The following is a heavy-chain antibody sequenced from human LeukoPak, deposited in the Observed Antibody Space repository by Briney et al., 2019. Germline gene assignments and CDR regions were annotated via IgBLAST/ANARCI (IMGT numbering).Heavy chain of an antibody. CDR1: GGSFSGYY. CDR3: ARGVRITMVRGVPFNYGMDV. CDR2: INHSGST. Sequence: SETLSLTCAVYGGSFSGYYWSWIRQPPGKGLEWIGEINHSGSTNYNPSLKSRVTIPVDTSKNQFSLKLSSVTAADTAVYYCARGVRITMVRGVPFNYGMDVWGKGTTVTVSS. J-gene: IGHJ6*04. D-gene: IGHD3-10*01. V-gene: IGHV4-34*01.